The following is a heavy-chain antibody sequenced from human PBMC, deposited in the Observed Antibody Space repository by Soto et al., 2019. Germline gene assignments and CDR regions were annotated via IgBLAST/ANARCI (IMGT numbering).Heavy chain of an antibody. CDR3: AREIVVARGASYFDY. CDR2: IRQDGSEK. V-gene: IGHV3-7*04. D-gene: IGHD2-2*01. CDR1: GFTFISNW. Sequence: PGGSLRLSCVGAGFTFISNWRTWVRKAPGKGLEWVGNIRQDGSEKNYVDSVKGRFTISRDNAKNSLYLQMNSLRAEDTAVYYCAREIVVARGASYFDYWGPGTLVTVSS. J-gene: IGHJ4*02.